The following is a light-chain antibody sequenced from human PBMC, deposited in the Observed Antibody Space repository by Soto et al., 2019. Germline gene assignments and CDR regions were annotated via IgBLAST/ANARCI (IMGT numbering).Light chain of an antibody. CDR1: SSDIGGYNY. J-gene: IGLJ2*01. CDR3: SSYAGDNNLI. V-gene: IGLV2-8*01. CDR2: DVI. Sequence: QSALTQPPSASGSPGQSVTISCTGTSSDIGGYNYVSWYQQHPSEAPKLMIYDVIKRPSGVPDRFSGSKSGNTASLTVSGLQAEDEADYYCSSYAGDNNLIFGGGTKLTVL.